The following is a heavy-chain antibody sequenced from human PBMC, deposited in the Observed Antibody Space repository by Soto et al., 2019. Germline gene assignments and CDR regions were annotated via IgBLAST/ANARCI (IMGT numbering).Heavy chain of an antibody. CDR1: GGSISSGGYY. Sequence: QVQLQESGPGLVKPSQTLSLTCTVSGGSISSGGYYWSWIRQHPGKGLEWIGYIYYSGSTYYNPSLKSRVTIAVDTSKNQFSRELSSVTAADTAVYYCASLPNRYDSSGYYYYWGQGTLVTVSS. V-gene: IGHV4-31*03. CDR3: ASLPNRYDSSGYYYY. D-gene: IGHD3-22*01. J-gene: IGHJ4*02. CDR2: IYYSGST.